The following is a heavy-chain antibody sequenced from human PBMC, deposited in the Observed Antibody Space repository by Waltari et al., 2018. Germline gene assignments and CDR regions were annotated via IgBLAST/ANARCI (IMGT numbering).Heavy chain of an antibody. J-gene: IGHJ4*02. CDR3: ARTPPSVTTDY. V-gene: IGHV4-38-2*01. CDR1: GYSISSGYY. CDR2: IYHSGST. D-gene: IGHD4-17*01. Sequence: QVQLQESGPGLVKPSETLSLTCAVSGYSISSGYYWGWIRQPPGKGLEWIGSIYHSGSTYYNPSLKRRVTISVDTSKNQFSLKLSSVTAADTAVYYCARTPPSVTTDYWGQGTLVTVSS.